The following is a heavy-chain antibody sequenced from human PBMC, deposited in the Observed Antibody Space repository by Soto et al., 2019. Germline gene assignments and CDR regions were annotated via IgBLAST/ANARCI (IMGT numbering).Heavy chain of an antibody. CDR3: AKGGDCSSTSCYLVDYYYYGMDV. CDR2: ISGSGGST. D-gene: IGHD2-2*01. Sequence: GGSLILSCAASGFTFSSYAMSWVRQAPGKGLEWVSAISGSGGSTYYADSVKGRFTISRDNSKNTLYLQMNSLRAEDTAVYYCAKGGDCSSTSCYLVDYYYYGMDVWGQGTTVTVSS. J-gene: IGHJ6*02. CDR1: GFTFSSYA. V-gene: IGHV3-23*01.